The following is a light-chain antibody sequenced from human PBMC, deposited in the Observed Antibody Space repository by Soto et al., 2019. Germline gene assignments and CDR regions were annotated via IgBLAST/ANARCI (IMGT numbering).Light chain of an antibody. J-gene: IGLJ1*01. Sequence: QSALTQPASVSGSPGQSITISCTGTSSDVGGYDFVSWYQHHPGTPPELIIYEVTHRPSGVSHRFSGSKSASTASLTISGLQVEDEADYYCGSYASTTTPEVFGTGTKVTVL. CDR1: SSDVGGYDF. CDR2: EVT. V-gene: IGLV2-14*01. CDR3: GSYASTTTPEV.